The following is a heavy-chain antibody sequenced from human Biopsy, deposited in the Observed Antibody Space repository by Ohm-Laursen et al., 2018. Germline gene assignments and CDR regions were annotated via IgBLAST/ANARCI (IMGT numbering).Heavy chain of an antibody. D-gene: IGHD3-10*01. J-gene: IGHJ4*02. V-gene: IGHV1-24*01. CDR1: GYTLTELS. CDR3: ATGPYYDTRFYYNVRPFDF. CDR2: FDREERKT. Sequence: ASVKVSCKVSGYTLTELSIHWVRQTGGKELEWMGGFDREERKTVYAETFQGRVTMTEDTSTDTVYMEVTSLRSDDTAVYYCATGPYYDTRFYYNVRPFDFWGQGTLVTVSS.